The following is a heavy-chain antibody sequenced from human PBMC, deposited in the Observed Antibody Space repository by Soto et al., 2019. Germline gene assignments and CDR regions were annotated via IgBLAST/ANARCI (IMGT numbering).Heavy chain of an antibody. CDR1: GFTFSSYS. Sequence: EVQLVESGGGLVQPGGSLRLSCAASGFTFSSYSMNWVRQAPGKGLEWVSYISSSSSTIYYADSVKGRFTISRDNAKNSLYLQMNSLRDEDTAVYYCARDFDYYDSRGYYSAGYGMDVWGQGTTVTVSS. CDR2: ISSSSSTI. V-gene: IGHV3-48*02. CDR3: ARDFDYYDSRGYYSAGYGMDV. J-gene: IGHJ6*02. D-gene: IGHD3-22*01.